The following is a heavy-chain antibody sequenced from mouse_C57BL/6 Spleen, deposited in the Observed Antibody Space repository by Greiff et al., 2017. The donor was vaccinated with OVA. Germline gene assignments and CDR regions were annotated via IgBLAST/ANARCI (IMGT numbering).Heavy chain of an antibody. CDR2: ISYDGSN. CDR1: GYSITSGYY. J-gene: IGHJ4*01. Sequence: ESGPGLVKPSQSLSLTCSVTGYSITSGYYWNWIRQFPGNKLEWMGYISYDGSNNYNPSLKNRISITRDTSKYQFFLKLNSVTTEDTTAYYCASEDYYDSSWNAMDYWGQGTSVTVSS. CDR3: ASEDYYDSSWNAMDY. D-gene: IGHD1-1*01. V-gene: IGHV3-6*01.